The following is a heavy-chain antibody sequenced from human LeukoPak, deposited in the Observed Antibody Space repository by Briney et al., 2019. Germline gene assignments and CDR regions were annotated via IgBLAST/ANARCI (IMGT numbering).Heavy chain of an antibody. CDR1: GGSISSYY. D-gene: IGHD5-18*01. Sequence: SETLSLTCTVSGGSISSYYWSWIRQPAGKGLEWIGRIYTSGSTNYNPSLKSRVTMSVDTSKNQFSLKLSSVTAADTAVYYCAGDSRIHLLGYRYFDLWGRGTLVTVSS. CDR3: AGDSRIHLLGYRYFDL. V-gene: IGHV4-4*07. CDR2: IYTSGST. J-gene: IGHJ2*01.